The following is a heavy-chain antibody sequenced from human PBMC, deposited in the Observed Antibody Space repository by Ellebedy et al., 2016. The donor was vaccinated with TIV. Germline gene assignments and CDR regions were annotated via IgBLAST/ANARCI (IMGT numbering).Heavy chain of an antibody. J-gene: IGHJ4*02. CDR1: GFTFSSHA. CDR2: ISDSGGNT. V-gene: IGHV3-23*01. Sequence: PGGSLRLSCAASGFTFSSHAMSWVRQAPGKGLEWVSSISDSGGNTYYADSVKGRFTISRDNSKNTLYLQMNSLRVDDTAVYYCATSRARVYWGQGTLVTVSS. CDR3: ATSRARVY.